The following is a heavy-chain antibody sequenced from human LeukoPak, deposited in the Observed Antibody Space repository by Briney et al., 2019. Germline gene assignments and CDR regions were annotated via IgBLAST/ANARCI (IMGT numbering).Heavy chain of an antibody. Sequence: GAAVKVSCKASGYTFTAYYMNWVRQAPRQGLEGMGWINPNSGGTNYPQKFQGRVTMTRDTSISTVYMELNSLSSDDTAVYYCASRLPGVDYWGQGTQVTVSS. CDR2: INPNSGGT. D-gene: IGHD7-27*01. V-gene: IGHV1-2*02. CDR1: GYTFTAYY. J-gene: IGHJ4*02. CDR3: ASRLPGVDY.